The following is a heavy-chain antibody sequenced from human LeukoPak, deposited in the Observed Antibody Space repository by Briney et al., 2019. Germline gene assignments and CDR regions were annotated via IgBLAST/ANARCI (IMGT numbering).Heavy chain of an antibody. V-gene: IGHV4-34*01. Sequence: SETLSLTCAVYGGSFSGYYWGWIRQPPGKGLEWIGRIYSSGSTYYNPSLKSRVTISVDTSKNQFSLKLRSVTAADTAVYYCARDRDMSAGLYYYMDVWGKGTTVTVSS. D-gene: IGHD2-15*01. J-gene: IGHJ6*03. CDR3: ARDRDMSAGLYYYMDV. CDR1: GGSFSGYY. CDR2: IYSSGST.